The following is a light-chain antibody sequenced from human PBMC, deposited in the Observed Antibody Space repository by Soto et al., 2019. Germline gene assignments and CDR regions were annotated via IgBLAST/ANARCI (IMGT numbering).Light chain of an antibody. Sequence: EIVLTQSPATLSLSPGKRATLSCRASPSVANFVGWYQQKPGQAPRLLIYGAFNRATDIPARFSGSGSGTDFTLTISSLELEDSAVYYCQQRNIWPPVTFGHGTRLEIK. CDR3: QQRNIWPPVT. J-gene: IGKJ5*01. CDR2: GAF. CDR1: PSVANF. V-gene: IGKV3-11*01.